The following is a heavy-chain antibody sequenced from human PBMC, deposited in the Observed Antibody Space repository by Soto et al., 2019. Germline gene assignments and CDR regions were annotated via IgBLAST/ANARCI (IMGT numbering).Heavy chain of an antibody. V-gene: IGHV4-4*02. D-gene: IGHD3-10*01. Sequence: PSETLSLTCTVSGGSINSGVYYWSWDRQPPGKGLEWVGEIYHSGSTNYNPSLKSRVTISVDKSKNQFSLKLSSVTAADTAVYYCARRWGEGRVDYWGQGTLVTVSS. CDR2: IYHSGST. CDR1: GGSINSGVYY. CDR3: ARRWGEGRVDY. J-gene: IGHJ4*02.